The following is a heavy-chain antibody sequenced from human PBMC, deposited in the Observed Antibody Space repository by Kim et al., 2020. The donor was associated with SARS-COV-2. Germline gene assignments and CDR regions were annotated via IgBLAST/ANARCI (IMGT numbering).Heavy chain of an antibody. Sequence: GGSLRLSCAASGFTFSGSAMHWVRQASGKGLEWVGRIRSKANSYATAYAASVKGRFTISRDDSKNTGYLQMNSLKTEDTAVYYCTSSIAAAGSAYYFDYWGQGTLVTVSS. D-gene: IGHD6-13*01. CDR1: GFTFSGSA. CDR3: TSSIAAAGSAYYFDY. J-gene: IGHJ4*02. CDR2: IRSKANSYAT. V-gene: IGHV3-73*01.